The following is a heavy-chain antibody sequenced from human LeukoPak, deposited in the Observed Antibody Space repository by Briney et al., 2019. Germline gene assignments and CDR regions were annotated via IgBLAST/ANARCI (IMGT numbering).Heavy chain of an antibody. CDR3: AREQYYFGSGSYSYFDY. D-gene: IGHD3-10*01. CDR1: GFTVSSNY. Sequence: GGSLRLSCAASGFTVSSNYMSWVRQAPGKGLEWVSVIYSGGSTHYADSVKGRFTISRDNSKNTLYLQMNSLRAEDTAVYYCAREQYYFGSGSYSYFDYWGQGTLVTVSS. CDR2: IYSGGST. V-gene: IGHV3-66*01. J-gene: IGHJ4*02.